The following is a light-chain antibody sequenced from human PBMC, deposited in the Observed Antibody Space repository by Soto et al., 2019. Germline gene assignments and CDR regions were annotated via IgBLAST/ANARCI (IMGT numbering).Light chain of an antibody. CDR3: SSYTSSSTLPYV. CDR2: DVS. Sequence: QSVLTQPASVSGSPGQSITISCTGTSSDVGGYNYVSWYQQHPGKAPKLMIYDVSNRPSGVSNRFSGSKSGNTASLTISGLQAEDEADYYCSSYTSSSTLPYVFGTGTKVTV. V-gene: IGLV2-14*01. CDR1: SSDVGGYNY. J-gene: IGLJ1*01.